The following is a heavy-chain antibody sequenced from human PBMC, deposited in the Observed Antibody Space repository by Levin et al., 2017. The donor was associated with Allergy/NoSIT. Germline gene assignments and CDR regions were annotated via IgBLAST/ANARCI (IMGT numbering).Heavy chain of an antibody. V-gene: IGHV5-10-1*01. CDR1: GYRFTNYW. CDR3: ARLSRSSGWYDAY. CDR2: IDPSESYT. Sequence: GESLKISCKVSGYRFTNYWISWVRQMPGKGLEWMGRIDPSESYTSYSPSFQGHITISADKSISTAYLQWSSLKASDTAMYYCARLSRSSGWYDAYWGQGTLVTVSS. J-gene: IGHJ4*02. D-gene: IGHD6-19*01.